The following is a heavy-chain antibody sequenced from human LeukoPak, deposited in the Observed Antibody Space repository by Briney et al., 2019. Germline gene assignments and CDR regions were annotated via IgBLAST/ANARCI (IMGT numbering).Heavy chain of an antibody. CDR3: ARELSGYSSGWYAY. D-gene: IGHD6-19*01. CDR1: GYTFTGYY. V-gene: IGHV1-2*02. Sequence: ASVKVSCKASGYTFTGYYMHWVRQAPGQGLEWMGWINPNSGGTNYAQKFQGRVTTTRDTSISTAYMELSRLRSDDTAVYYCARELSGYSSGWYAYWGQGTLVTVSS. J-gene: IGHJ4*02. CDR2: INPNSGGT.